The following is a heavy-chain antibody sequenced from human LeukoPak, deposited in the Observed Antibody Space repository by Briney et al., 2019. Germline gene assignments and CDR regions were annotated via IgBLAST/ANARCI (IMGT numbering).Heavy chain of an antibody. D-gene: IGHD3-3*01. J-gene: IGHJ4*02. CDR3: AREAPYDFWSGYYLDY. Sequence: ASVKVSCKASGYTFTGYYMLWVRQAPGQGLEWMGWFNPNSGGTNYAQKFQGRVTMTRDTSISTAYMELSRLRSDDTAVYYCAREAPYDFWSGYYLDYWGQGTLVTVSS. CDR2: FNPNSGGT. V-gene: IGHV1-2*02. CDR1: GYTFTGYY.